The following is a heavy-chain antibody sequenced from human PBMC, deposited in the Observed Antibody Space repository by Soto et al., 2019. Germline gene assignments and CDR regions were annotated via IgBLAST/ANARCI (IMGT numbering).Heavy chain of an antibody. CDR1: GYTLTELS. CDR3: ATLPLYCGGDCRKVYWFDP. J-gene: IGHJ5*02. Sequence: GASVKVSCKVSGYTLTELSMHWVRQAPGKGREWMGGFDPEEGETIYAQKFQGRVTMTEDTSTDTAYMELSSLRSEDTAVYYCATLPLYCGGDCRKVYWFDPWGQGTLVTVSS. V-gene: IGHV1-24*01. D-gene: IGHD2-21*02. CDR2: FDPEEGET.